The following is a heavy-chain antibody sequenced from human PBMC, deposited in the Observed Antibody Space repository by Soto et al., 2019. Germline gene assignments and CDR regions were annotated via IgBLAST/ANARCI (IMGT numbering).Heavy chain of an antibody. CDR1: GGSIISGDYY. CDR2: IYYSGST. Sequence: SETLSLTCTVSGGSIISGDYYWIWIRQPPGKGLEWIGYIYYSGSTYYNPSLKSRVTISVDTSKNQFSLKLSSVTAADTAVYYCARVRDFWSGYYIDYWGQGTLVTVSS. J-gene: IGHJ4*02. D-gene: IGHD3-3*01. CDR3: ARVRDFWSGYYIDY. V-gene: IGHV4-30-4*01.